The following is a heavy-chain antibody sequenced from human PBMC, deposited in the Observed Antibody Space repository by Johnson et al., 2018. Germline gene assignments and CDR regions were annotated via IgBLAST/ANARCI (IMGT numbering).Heavy chain of an antibody. CDR2: IWYDGSNK. V-gene: IGHV3-33*01. CDR1: GFTFSNYG. CDR3: ARDLHSGGRAWSYYMDV. Sequence: VQLVESGGGVVQPGRSLRLSCAASGFTFSNYGMHWVRQAPGKGLEWVAVIWYDGSNKYYADSVKGRFTISRDNSKNTLYLQMNSLRAEDTAVDYCARDLHSGGRAWSYYMDVWGKGTTVTGSS. D-gene: IGHD2-21*01. J-gene: IGHJ6*03.